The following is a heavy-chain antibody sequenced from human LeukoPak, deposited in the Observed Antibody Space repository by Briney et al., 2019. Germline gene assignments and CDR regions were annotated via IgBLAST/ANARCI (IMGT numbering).Heavy chain of an antibody. CDR1: GGSISSSNW. J-gene: IGHJ3*02. D-gene: IGHD6-13*01. V-gene: IGHV4-4*02. CDR3: ARHARREYGSSWQGMRAFDI. Sequence: SETLSLTCAVSGGSISSSNWWSWVRQPPGKGLEWIGEINHSGSTNYNPSLKSRVTISLDTSKNQFSLKLSSVTAADTSVYYCARHARREYGSSWQGMRAFDIRGQGTTVTVSS. CDR2: INHSGST.